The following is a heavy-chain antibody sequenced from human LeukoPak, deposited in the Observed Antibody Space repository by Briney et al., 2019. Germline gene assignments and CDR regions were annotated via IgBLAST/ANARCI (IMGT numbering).Heavy chain of an antibody. J-gene: IGHJ5*02. CDR2: TYYRSKWYN. V-gene: IGHV6-1*01. D-gene: IGHD3-9*01. CDR1: GDSVSSNSAA. Sequence: SQTLSLTCAISGDSVSSNSAAWNWIRQSPSRGLEWLGRTYYRSKWYNDYAVSVKSRITINPDTSKNQFSLQLNSVTPEDTAVYYCARALESYYDILTGYYSNWFDPWGRGTLVTVSS. CDR3: ARALESYYDILTGYYSNWFDP.